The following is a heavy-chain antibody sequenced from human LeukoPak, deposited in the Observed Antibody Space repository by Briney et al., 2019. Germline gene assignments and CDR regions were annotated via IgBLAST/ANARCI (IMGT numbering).Heavy chain of an antibody. V-gene: IGHV1-46*01. CDR3: ARYGVIGIDY. J-gene: IGHJ4*02. CDR1: GYTFTSYY. D-gene: IGHD3-16*02. CDR2: INPGGGST. Sequence: GASVKVSCKASGYTFTSYYMHWVRQAPGQGLEWMGIINPGGGSTSYAQKFQGRVTMTRDTSTSTVYMELSSLSSEDTAVYYCARYGVIGIDYWGQGTLVTVSS.